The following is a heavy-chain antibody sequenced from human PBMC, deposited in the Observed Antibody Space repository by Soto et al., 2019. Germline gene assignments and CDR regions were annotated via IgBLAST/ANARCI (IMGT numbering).Heavy chain of an antibody. CDR2: IKRKTDGGTT. V-gene: IGHV3-15*01. Sequence: GGSLRLSCAASGFTFSNAWMSWVRQAPGKGLEWVGRIKRKTDGGTTDYAAPVKGRFTISRDDSKNTLYLQMNSLKTEDTAVYYCAKDTYYHDSSGYYIFDYWGKGTLVTVST. CDR3: AKDTYYHDSSGYYIFDY. CDR1: GFTFSNAW. D-gene: IGHD3-22*01. J-gene: IGHJ4*02.